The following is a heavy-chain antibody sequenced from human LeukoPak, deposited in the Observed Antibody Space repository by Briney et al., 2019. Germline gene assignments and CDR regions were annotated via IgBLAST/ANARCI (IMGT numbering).Heavy chain of an antibody. CDR1: GYTFTSYY. Sequence: ASVKVSCKASGYTFTSYYMHWVRQAPGQGLEWMGIINPSGGSTSYAQKFQGRVTMTRDTSTSTVYMELSSLRSEDTAVYYCARDFLGIYDSSGDEKFDYWGQGTLVTVSS. CDR2: INPSGGST. V-gene: IGHV1-46*01. CDR3: ARDFLGIYDSSGDEKFDY. D-gene: IGHD3-22*01. J-gene: IGHJ4*02.